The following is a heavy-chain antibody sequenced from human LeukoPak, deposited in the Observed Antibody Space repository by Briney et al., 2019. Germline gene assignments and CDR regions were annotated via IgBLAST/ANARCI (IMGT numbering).Heavy chain of an antibody. CDR3: ARGREYSGYVFDY. J-gene: IGHJ4*02. CDR1: GGSFSGYY. CDR2: INHSGTT. V-gene: IGHV4-34*01. D-gene: IGHD5-12*01. Sequence: SETLSLTCAVYGGSFSGYYWSWIRQPPGKGLEWIGEINHSGTTNYNPSLKSRVTISVDTSKNQFSLKLSSVTAADTAVYYCARGREYSGYVFDYWGQGTLVTVSS.